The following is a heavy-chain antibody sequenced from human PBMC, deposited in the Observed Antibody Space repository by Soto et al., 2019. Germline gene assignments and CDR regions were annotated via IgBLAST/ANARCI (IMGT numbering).Heavy chain of an antibody. J-gene: IGHJ4*02. CDR1: GATFSSYT. Sequence: QVQLVQSGAEVKKPGSSVKVSCKASGATFSSYTISWVRQAPGQGLEWMGRIIPILGIANYAQKFQGRVTITADKSTSTAYMELSSLRSEDTAVYYCARERGSYGFDYWGQGTLVTVSS. CDR2: IIPILGIA. CDR3: ARERGSYGFDY. D-gene: IGHD1-26*01. V-gene: IGHV1-69*08.